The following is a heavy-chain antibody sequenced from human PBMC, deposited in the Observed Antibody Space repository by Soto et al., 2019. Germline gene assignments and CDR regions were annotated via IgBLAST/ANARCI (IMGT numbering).Heavy chain of an antibody. CDR1: GGSISSGGYY. CDR3: ASRAKFGSSSGGYYFDY. D-gene: IGHD6-6*01. CDR2: IYYSGST. Sequence: SETLSLTCTVSGGSISSGGYYWSWIRQHPGKGLEWIGYIYYSGSTYYNPSLKSRVTISVDTSKNQFSLKLSSVTAADTAVYYCASRAKFGSSSGGYYFDYWGQGTLVTVSS. J-gene: IGHJ4*02. V-gene: IGHV4-31*03.